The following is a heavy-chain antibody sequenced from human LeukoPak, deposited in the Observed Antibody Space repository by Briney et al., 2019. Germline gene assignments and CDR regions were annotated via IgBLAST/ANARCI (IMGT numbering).Heavy chain of an antibody. Sequence: SETLSLTCAVYGGSFSSYYWSWIRQPPGKGLEWIGEINHSGSTNYNPSLKSRVAISVDTSKNQFSLKLTSVTAADTAVYFCARGGLTFGGDWGQGTLVTVSS. J-gene: IGHJ4*02. D-gene: IGHD3-10*01. V-gene: IGHV4-34*01. CDR1: GGSFSSYY. CDR3: ARGGLTFGGD. CDR2: INHSGST.